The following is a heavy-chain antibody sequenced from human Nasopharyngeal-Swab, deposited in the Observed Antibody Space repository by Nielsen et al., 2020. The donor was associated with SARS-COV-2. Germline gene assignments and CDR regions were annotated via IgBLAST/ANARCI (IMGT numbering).Heavy chain of an antibody. D-gene: IGHD4-23*01. CDR2: IWYDGSNK. CDR1: GFTFSNYG. Sequence: GESLKISCAASGFTFSNYGMHWVRQAPGKGLEWVAVIWYDGSNKYYADSVKGRFTISRDNAKNSLYLQMNSLRAEDTAVYYCAAAPSGDYGGYWGQGTLVTVSS. V-gene: IGHV3-33*03. J-gene: IGHJ4*02. CDR3: AAAPSGDYGGY.